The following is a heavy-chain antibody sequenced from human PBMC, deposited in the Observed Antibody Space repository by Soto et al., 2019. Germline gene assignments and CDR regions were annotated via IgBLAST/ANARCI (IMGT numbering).Heavy chain of an antibody. Sequence: GASVKVSCKASGGTFSSYAISWVRQAPGQGLEWMGGIIPIFGTANYAQKFQGRVTITADESTSTAYMELSSLRSEDTAVYYCARGVRGLQGVVYYYGMDVWGQGTTVTVSS. CDR1: GGTFSSYA. CDR3: ARGVRGLQGVVYYYGMDV. J-gene: IGHJ6*02. D-gene: IGHD2-15*01. V-gene: IGHV1-69*13. CDR2: IIPIFGTA.